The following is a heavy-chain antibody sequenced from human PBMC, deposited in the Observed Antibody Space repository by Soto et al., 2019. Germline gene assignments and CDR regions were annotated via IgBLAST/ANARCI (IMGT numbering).Heavy chain of an antibody. CDR1: GFTFSSYA. Sequence: QVQLVESGGGVVQPGRSLRLSCAASGFTFSSYAMHWVRQAPGKGLEWVAVISYDGSNKYYADSVKGRFTISRDNSKNTLYLQMNSLRAEDTAVYYCARDQNSGSYYWFDPWGQGTLVTVSS. CDR2: ISYDGSNK. J-gene: IGHJ5*02. D-gene: IGHD1-26*01. CDR3: ARDQNSGSYYWFDP. V-gene: IGHV3-30-3*01.